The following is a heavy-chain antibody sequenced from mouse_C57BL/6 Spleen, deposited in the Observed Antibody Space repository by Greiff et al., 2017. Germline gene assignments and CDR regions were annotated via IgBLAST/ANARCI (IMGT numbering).Heavy chain of an antibody. CDR2: IYPGSGST. J-gene: IGHJ4*01. D-gene: IGHD2-2*01. V-gene: IGHV1-55*01. CDR3: SMVTTRYAMDY. Sequence: VQLQQPGAELVKPGASVKMSCKASGYTFTSYWITWVKQRPGQGLGWIGDIYPGSGSTNYNEKFKSKATLTVDTSSSTAYMQLSSLTSEDSAVYYCSMVTTRYAMDYWGQGTSVTVSS. CDR1: GYTFTSYW.